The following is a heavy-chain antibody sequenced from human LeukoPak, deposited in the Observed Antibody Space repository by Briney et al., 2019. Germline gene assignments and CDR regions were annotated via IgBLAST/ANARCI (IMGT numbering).Heavy chain of an antibody. D-gene: IGHD2-8*02. CDR1: GYTFTSYD. J-gene: IGHJ4*02. Sequence: ASVKVSCKASGYTFTSYDINWVRQATGQGLEWMGWMNPNSGNTGYAQKFQGRVTMTRNTSISTAYMELSSLRSEDTAVYYCARGPKVALVQDYWGQGTLVTVST. V-gene: IGHV1-8*01. CDR2: MNPNSGNT. CDR3: ARGPKVALVQDY.